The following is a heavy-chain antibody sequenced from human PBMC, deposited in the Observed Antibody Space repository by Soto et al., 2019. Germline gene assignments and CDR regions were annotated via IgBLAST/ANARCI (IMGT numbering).Heavy chain of an antibody. CDR3: ATPPTKYGDYSFDY. V-gene: IGHV4-4*02. D-gene: IGHD4-17*01. CDR2: IYHSGST. J-gene: IGHJ4*02. Sequence: TSETLSLTCAVSGGSISSSNWWSWVRQPPGKGLEWIGEIYHSGSTNYNPSLKSRVTISVDKSKNQFSLKLSSVTAADTAVYYCATPPTKYGDYSFDYWGQGTLVTVSS. CDR1: GGSISSSNW.